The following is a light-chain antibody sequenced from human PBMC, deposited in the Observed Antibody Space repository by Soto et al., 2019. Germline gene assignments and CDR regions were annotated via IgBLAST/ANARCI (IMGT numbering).Light chain of an antibody. CDR2: EVS. J-gene: IGLJ1*01. CDR1: SSDVGSYNR. V-gene: IGLV2-18*02. Sequence: QSALAQPPSVSGSPGQSVTISCTGTSSDVGSYNRVSWYQQPPGTAPKLLIYEVSNRPSGVPDCFSGSKSGNTASLTISGLQAEDEADYYCSSYTSSSTYVFGSGTKVT. CDR3: SSYTSSSTYV.